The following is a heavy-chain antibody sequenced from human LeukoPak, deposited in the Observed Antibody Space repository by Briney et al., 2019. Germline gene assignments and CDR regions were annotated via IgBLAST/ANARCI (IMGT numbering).Heavy chain of an antibody. CDR1: GFTLSSYT. CDR3: ARDRGAYCGGDCYLGFDY. CDR2: IAGSRGYI. J-gene: IGHJ4*01. V-gene: IGHV3-21*01. Sequence: PGGSLRLSCVPSGFTLSSYTMNCVRHAPGKGLEWVSSIAGSRGYISYTDSVKGRFTISRDNVKKSLYLQMTSLTAEDTAVYYCARDRGAYCGGDCYLGFDYWGRGTLVTVSS. D-gene: IGHD2-21*02.